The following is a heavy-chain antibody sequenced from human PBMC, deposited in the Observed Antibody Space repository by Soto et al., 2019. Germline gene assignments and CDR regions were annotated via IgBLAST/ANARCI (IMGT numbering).Heavy chain of an antibody. CDR1: GGTFSSYT. CDR3: ARELRQQLSCMDV. V-gene: IGHV1-69*08. J-gene: IGHJ6*02. Sequence: QVQLVQSGAEVKKPGSSVKVSCKASGGTFSSYTISWVRQAPGQGLEWMGRIIPILGIANYAQKFQGRVTITADKSTSTAYMELSSLRSEDTAVYYCARELRQQLSCMDVWGQGTTVTVSS. D-gene: IGHD6-13*01. CDR2: IIPILGIA.